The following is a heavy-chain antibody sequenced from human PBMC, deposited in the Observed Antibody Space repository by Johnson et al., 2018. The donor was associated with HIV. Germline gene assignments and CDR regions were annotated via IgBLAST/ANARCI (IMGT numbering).Heavy chain of an antibody. CDR2: IKQDGSEK. Sequence: VQLVESGGGVVQPGRSLRLYCAASGFTFSSYWMSWVRQAPGKGLEWVANIKQDGSEKYYVDSVKGRFTISRDNAKNTLSLQMISLRAEDTAMYYCAKARSLLDYGGFDAFDIWGQGTLVIVSS. CDR3: AKARSLLDYGGFDAFDI. CDR1: GFTFSSYW. V-gene: IGHV3-7*01. J-gene: IGHJ3*02. D-gene: IGHD4-23*01.